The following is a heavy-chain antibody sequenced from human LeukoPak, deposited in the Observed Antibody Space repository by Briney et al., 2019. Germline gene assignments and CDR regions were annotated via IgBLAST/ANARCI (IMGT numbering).Heavy chain of an antibody. D-gene: IGHD3-3*01. Sequence: PSETLSLTCAVYGGSFSGYYWSWISQPPGKGLEWIGEINHSGSTNYNPSLKSRVTISVDTSKNRFSLKLSSVTAADTAVYYCARRSQGYDFWSGYYPPSDYYYMDVWGKGTTVTVSS. CDR2: INHSGST. CDR1: GGSFSGYY. V-gene: IGHV4-34*01. J-gene: IGHJ6*03. CDR3: ARRSQGYDFWSGYYPPSDYYYMDV.